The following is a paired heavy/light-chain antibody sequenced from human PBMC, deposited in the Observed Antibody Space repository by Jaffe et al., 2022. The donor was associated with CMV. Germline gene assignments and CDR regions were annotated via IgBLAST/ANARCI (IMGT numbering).Light chain of an antibody. CDR3: LQYNSYFPFT. J-gene: IGKJ4*01. Sequence: DIQMTQSPSAMSASVGDRVTITCRASQGISNYLAWFQQKPGKVPKRLIYAASSLQSGVPSRFSGSGSGTEFTLTISSLQPEDFATYYCLQYNSYFPFTFGGGTKVEIK. V-gene: IGKV1-17*03. CDR2: AAS. CDR1: QGISNY.
Heavy chain of an antibody. D-gene: IGHD6-13*01. J-gene: IGHJ4*02. CDR1: GFIFSNAW. CDR3: TTFTAAAD. Sequence: EVQLVESGGGLVKPGGSLRLSCAASGFIFSNAWMNWVRQVPGKGLEWVGRIKSKTDSDTTDYAAPVKGRFTISRDDSKNTVYLQMNSLKIEDTAVYYCTTFTAAADWGQGTLVTVSS. CDR2: IKSKTDSDTT. V-gene: IGHV3-15*01.